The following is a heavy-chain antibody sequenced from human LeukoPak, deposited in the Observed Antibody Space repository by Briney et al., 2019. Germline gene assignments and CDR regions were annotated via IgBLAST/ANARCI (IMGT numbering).Heavy chain of an antibody. V-gene: IGHV1-18*01. CDR2: ISAYNGNT. CDR3: ARSLPSATIFGVVTTRYYFDY. Sequence: GASVKVSCKASGYTFTSYGISWVRQAPGQGLEWMGWISAYNGNTNYAQKLQGRVTMTRDTSTSTVYMELSSLRSEGTAVYYCARSLPSATIFGVVTTRYYFDYWGQGTLVTVSS. CDR1: GYTFTSYG. J-gene: IGHJ4*02. D-gene: IGHD3-3*01.